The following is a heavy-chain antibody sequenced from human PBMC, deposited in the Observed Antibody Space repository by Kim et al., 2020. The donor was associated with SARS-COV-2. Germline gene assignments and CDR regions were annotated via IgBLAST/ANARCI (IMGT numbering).Heavy chain of an antibody. CDR2: IYYSGST. CDR1: GGSISSYY. CDR3: ARGLLPFYYFDY. Sequence: SETLSLTCTVSGGSISSYYWSWIRQPPGKGLEWIGYIYYSGSTNYNPSLKSRVTISVDTSKNQFSLKLSSVTAADTAGYYYARGLLPFYYFDYWGQGTLV. D-gene: IGHD3-22*01. V-gene: IGHV4-59*13. J-gene: IGHJ4*02.